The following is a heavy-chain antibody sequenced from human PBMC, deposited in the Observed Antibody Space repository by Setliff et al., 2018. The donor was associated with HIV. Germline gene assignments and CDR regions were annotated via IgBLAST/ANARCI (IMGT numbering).Heavy chain of an antibody. CDR2: ISTYSDET. CDR1: GYTFTTYG. D-gene: IGHD6-19*01. J-gene: IGHJ6*02. V-gene: IGHV1-18*01. Sequence: ASVKVSCKPSGYTFTTYGLSWVRQAPGQGLEWMGWISTYSDETSYSQNLQGRLTMTIDTATSRAYMELRSLRSDDTAVYFCARLGSGWSDSYYYAMDIWGQGTTVTVSS. CDR3: ARLGSGWSDSYYYAMDI.